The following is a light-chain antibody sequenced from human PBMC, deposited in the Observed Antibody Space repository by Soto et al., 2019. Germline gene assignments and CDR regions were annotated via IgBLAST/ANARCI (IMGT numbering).Light chain of an antibody. CDR3: QQYGSSPPFT. J-gene: IGKJ3*01. Sequence: TVMTQSPATLSVSPGERATLSCRASQSVYSSLAWYQQKHGQAPRLLIYGASTRATGIPARFSGSGSGTDFTLTISRLEPEDFAVYYCQQYGSSPPFTFGPGTKVDIK. CDR2: GAS. V-gene: IGKV3-20*01. CDR1: QSVYSS.